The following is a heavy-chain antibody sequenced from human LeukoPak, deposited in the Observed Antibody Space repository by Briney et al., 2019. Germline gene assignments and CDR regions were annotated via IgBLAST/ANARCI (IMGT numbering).Heavy chain of an antibody. CDR3: AKDSGYDFEGAFDI. Sequence: PGGSLRLSCAASGFTFGSYAMYWVRQAPGKGLEWVSGISWNSGSIGYADSVKGRFTISRDNAKNSLYLQMNSLRAEDTALYYCAKDSGYDFEGAFDIWGQGTMVTVSS. D-gene: IGHD5-12*01. V-gene: IGHV3-9*01. CDR1: GFTFGSYA. J-gene: IGHJ3*02. CDR2: ISWNSGSI.